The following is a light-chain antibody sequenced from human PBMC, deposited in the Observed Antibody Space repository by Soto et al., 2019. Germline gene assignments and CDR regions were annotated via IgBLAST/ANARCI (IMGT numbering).Light chain of an antibody. Sequence: EIVLTQSPATLSLSPGERATLSCRASQTVSSSLAWYQQKPGQAPRLLIYEVSNSATGIPARFSGSGSGANFTPTISSLEHGDFALYYCQQHINWPLTFGGGTKV. V-gene: IGKV3-11*01. J-gene: IGKJ4*01. CDR2: EVS. CDR3: QQHINWPLT. CDR1: QTVSSS.